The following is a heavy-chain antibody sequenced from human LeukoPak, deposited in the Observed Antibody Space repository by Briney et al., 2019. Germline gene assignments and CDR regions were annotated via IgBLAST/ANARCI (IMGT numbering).Heavy chain of an antibody. CDR2: SERDGSTT. CDR1: GXTLSSCW. J-gene: IGHJ4*02. Sequence: QYGWSLRLSCAASGXTLSSCWMHWVRQAPGKGLVWVSRSERDGSTTIYADSLKGRFTISRDNAKNTLYLQMNSLRAEDTAVYYCVRSSGRPDYWGQGTLVTVSS. V-gene: IGHV3-74*01. CDR3: VRSSGRPDY. D-gene: IGHD3-22*01.